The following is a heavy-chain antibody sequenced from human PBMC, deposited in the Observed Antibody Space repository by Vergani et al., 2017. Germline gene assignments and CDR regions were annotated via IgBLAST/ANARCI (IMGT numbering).Heavy chain of an antibody. CDR1: GFTFSSYA. CDR2: ISSNGGST. J-gene: IGHJ4*02. D-gene: IGHD1-26*01. V-gene: IGHV3-64D*06. CDR3: VKDEEGVGATRVGPIEY. Sequence: EVQLVESGGGLVQPGGSLRLSCSASGFTFSSYAMHWVRQAPGKGLEYVSAISSNGGSTYYADSVKGRFTISRDNSKNTLYLQMSSLRAEDTAVYYCVKDEEGVGATRVGPIEYWGQGTLVTVSS.